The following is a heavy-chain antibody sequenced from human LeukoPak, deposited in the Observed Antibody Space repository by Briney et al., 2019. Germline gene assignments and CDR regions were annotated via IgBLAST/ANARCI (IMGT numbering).Heavy chain of an antibody. Sequence: GGSLRLSRAASGFTFSNYAMHWVRQAPGKGLEWVAVISYDGGNKYYADSLKGRFTISRDNSKNTLYLQMNSLRAEDTAVYYCARGPLAAAKSGLDVWGQGTTVTVSS. J-gene: IGHJ6*02. CDR3: ARGPLAAAKSGLDV. CDR2: ISYDGGNK. V-gene: IGHV3-30-3*01. CDR1: GFTFSNYA. D-gene: IGHD6-13*01.